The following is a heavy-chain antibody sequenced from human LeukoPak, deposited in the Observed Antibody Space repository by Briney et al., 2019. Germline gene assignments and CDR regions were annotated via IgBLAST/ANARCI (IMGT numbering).Heavy chain of an antibody. CDR2: IYYSGST. CDR3: ATRDNYYYYMDV. J-gene: IGHJ6*03. V-gene: IGHV4-59*08. D-gene: IGHD2-21*02. CDR1: GGSISSYY. Sequence: SETLSLTCTVSGGSISSYYWSWIRQPPGKGLEWIGYIYYSGSTNYNPSLKGRVTISVDTSKNQFSLKLSSVTAADTAVYYCATRDNYYYYMDVWGKGTTVTVSS.